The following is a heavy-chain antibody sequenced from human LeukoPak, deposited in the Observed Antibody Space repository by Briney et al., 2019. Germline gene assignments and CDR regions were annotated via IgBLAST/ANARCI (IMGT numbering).Heavy chain of an antibody. CDR3: AKDSLTTVVTYFDY. Sequence: RPGGSLRLSCAASGFTFDDYGMSWVRQAPGKGLEWVSGINWNGGSTGYADSVKGRFTISRDNAKNSLYLQMNSLRAEDTAVYYCAKDSLTTVVTYFDYWGQGTLVTVSS. CDR1: GFTFDDYG. V-gene: IGHV3-20*04. CDR2: INWNGGST. D-gene: IGHD4-23*01. J-gene: IGHJ4*02.